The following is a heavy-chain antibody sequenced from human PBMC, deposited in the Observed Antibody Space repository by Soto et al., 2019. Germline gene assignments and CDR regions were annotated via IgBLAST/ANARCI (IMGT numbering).Heavy chain of an antibody. D-gene: IGHD6-19*01. V-gene: IGHV3-74*01. J-gene: IGHJ4*02. CDR1: GFTFSSYW. CDR3: ARRGAVAGLHY. CDR2: VNSDGSST. Sequence: EVQLVESGGGLVQPGGSLRVSYAASGFTFSSYWMHWVRQAPGKGLVWVSRVNSDGSSTSYAESVKGRFTISRDNAKNTLYLKMNSLRAEDTAIYYCARRGAVAGLHYWGQGTLVTVSS.